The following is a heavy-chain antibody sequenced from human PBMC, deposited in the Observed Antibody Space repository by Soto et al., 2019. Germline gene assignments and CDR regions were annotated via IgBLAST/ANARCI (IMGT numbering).Heavy chain of an antibody. Sequence: QITLKESGPPLVKPTQTLTLTCTFSGFSLNTSGVGVGWIRQPPGKALEWLALIYWDDDKRYRPSLNSRLTITKDTSKNAVVLTMTNMDPVDTATYYCAHSDYGDYFWFWGQGTLVTVSS. V-gene: IGHV2-5*02. CDR2: IYWDDDK. D-gene: IGHD4-17*01. CDR1: GFSLNTSGVG. CDR3: AHSDYGDYFWF. J-gene: IGHJ4*02.